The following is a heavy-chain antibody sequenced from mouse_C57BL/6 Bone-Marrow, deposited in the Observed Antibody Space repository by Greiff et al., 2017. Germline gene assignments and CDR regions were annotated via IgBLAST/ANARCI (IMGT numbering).Heavy chain of an antibody. CDR3: AREDLMDY. CDR1: GYTFTSYG. V-gene: IGHV1-81*01. Sequence: VKLVESGAELARPGASVKLSCKASGYTFTSYGISWVKQRTGQGLEWIGEIYPRSGNTYYNEKFKGKATLTADKSSSTAYMELRSLTSGDSAVYFCAREDLMDYWGQGTSVTVSS. J-gene: IGHJ4*01. CDR2: IYPRSGNT.